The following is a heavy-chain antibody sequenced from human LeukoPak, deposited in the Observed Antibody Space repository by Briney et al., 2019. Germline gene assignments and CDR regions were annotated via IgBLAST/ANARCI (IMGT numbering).Heavy chain of an antibody. Sequence: SETLSLTCAVSGYSITSSSWWGWIRQPPGKGLEWIGYIYHSGTTYYNPSLQSRVTMSVDTSKNQFSLKLSSVTAVDTAVYYCARGYRYNWNDLSWFGDAFDIWGQGTMVTVSS. CDR2: IYHSGTT. D-gene: IGHD1-20*01. J-gene: IGHJ3*02. CDR1: GYSITSSSW. V-gene: IGHV4-28*03. CDR3: ARGYRYNWNDLSWFGDAFDI.